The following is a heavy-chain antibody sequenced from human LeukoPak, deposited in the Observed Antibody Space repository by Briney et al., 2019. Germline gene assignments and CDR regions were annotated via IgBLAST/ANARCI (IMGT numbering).Heavy chain of an antibody. CDR3: ARGADYGDYYHWFDP. J-gene: IGHJ5*02. CDR2: IYYSGST. Sequence: PSETLSLTCTVSGGSISRYYWSWIRQPPGKGLEWIGYIYYSGSTNYNPSLKSRVTISVDTSRNQFSLKLSSVTAADTAVYYCARGADYGDYYHWFDPWGQGTLVTVSS. CDR1: GGSISRYY. V-gene: IGHV4-59*01. D-gene: IGHD4-17*01.